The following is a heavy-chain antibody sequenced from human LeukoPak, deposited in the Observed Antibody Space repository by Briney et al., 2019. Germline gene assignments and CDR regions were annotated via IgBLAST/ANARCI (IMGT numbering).Heavy chain of an antibody. CDR1: GFTFSSYG. V-gene: IGHV3-30*02. CDR2: IRYGGSNK. D-gene: IGHD1-26*01. CDR3: ARPSLDDMVGAIGADY. Sequence: QTGGSLRLSCAASGFTFSSYGMHWVRQAPGKGLEWVAFIRYGGSNKYYADSVKGRFTISRDNSKNTLYLQMTSARVEDTAVYFCARPSLDDMVGAIGADYWGQGTLVAVSS. J-gene: IGHJ4*02.